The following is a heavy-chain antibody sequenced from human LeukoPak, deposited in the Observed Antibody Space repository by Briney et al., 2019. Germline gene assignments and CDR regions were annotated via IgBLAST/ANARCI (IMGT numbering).Heavy chain of an antibody. CDR1: GFTFSSYA. Sequence: GGSLRLSCAASGFTFSSYAMTWVRQAPGRGLEWVSAITGSGGSTYYADSVKGRFTISRDNSKDTLYLQMNSLRAEDTAIYYCAGGGWRDWGQGTLVTVSS. CDR2: ITGSGGST. J-gene: IGHJ4*02. CDR3: AGGGWRD. V-gene: IGHV3-23*01. D-gene: IGHD5-24*01.